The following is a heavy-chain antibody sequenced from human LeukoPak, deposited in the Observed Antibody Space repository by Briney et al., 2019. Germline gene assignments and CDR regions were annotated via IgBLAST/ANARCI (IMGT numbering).Heavy chain of an antibody. D-gene: IGHD2-15*01. CDR2: ISQDGSGK. J-gene: IGHJ4*02. Sequence: GGSLRLSCGASGFTFSNYWMSWVRQAPGKGLEWVINISQDGSGKNYADSVEGRFTISRDNAKNSLFLQMNSLRDEDTAVYYCASDSPGYDSGSYFAYWGQGTLVTVSS. CDR1: GFTFSNYW. V-gene: IGHV3-7*03. CDR3: ASDSPGYDSGSYFAY.